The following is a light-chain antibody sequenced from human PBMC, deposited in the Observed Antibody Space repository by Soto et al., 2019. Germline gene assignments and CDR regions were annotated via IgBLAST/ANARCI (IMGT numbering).Light chain of an antibody. V-gene: IGLV3-1*01. CDR2: QDS. Sequence: SYELTQPPSVSVSPGQTASITCSGDKLGDKYACWYQQKPGQSPVLVIYQDSKRPSGIPERFSGSNSGNTATLTISGTQAMVEADYYCQAWDSSTAFFVFGTGTK. CDR1: KLGDKY. J-gene: IGLJ1*01. CDR3: QAWDSSTAFFV.